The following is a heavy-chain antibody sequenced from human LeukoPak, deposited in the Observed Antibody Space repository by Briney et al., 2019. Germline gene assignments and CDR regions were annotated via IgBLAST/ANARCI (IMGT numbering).Heavy chain of an antibody. D-gene: IGHD3-22*01. Sequence: TGGSLRLSCAASGSTFAGHAMSWVRQAPGKGLEWVSSISQSGGSAYYADSVKGRFTISRDNSVNTLSLQMNSLRAEDTAVYYCAKGSSGYYYDYWGQGTLVTVSS. CDR1: GSTFAGHA. V-gene: IGHV3-23*01. J-gene: IGHJ4*02. CDR3: AKGSSGYYYDY. CDR2: ISQSGGSA.